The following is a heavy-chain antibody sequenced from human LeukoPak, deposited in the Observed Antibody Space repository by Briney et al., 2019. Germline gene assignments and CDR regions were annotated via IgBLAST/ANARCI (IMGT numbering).Heavy chain of an antibody. J-gene: IGHJ4*02. CDR2: ISYDGSNK. V-gene: IGHV3-30-3*01. D-gene: IGHD4-17*01. Sequence: GGSLRLSCAASGFTFSSYAMHWVRQAPGKGLEWVAVISYDGSNKYNADSVKGRFTISRDNSKNTLYLQMNSLRAEDTAVYYCARDPSTVTYIYYFDYWGQGTLVTVSS. CDR3: ARDPSTVTYIYYFDY. CDR1: GFTFSSYA.